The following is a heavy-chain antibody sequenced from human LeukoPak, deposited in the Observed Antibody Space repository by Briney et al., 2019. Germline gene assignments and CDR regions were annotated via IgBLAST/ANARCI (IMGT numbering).Heavy chain of an antibody. J-gene: IGHJ6*03. V-gene: IGHV4-59*01. CDR3: ARAHGCSSTSCLFYYYYYMDV. Sequence: SETLSLTCAVYGGSFSGYYWSWIRQPPGKGLEWIGYIYYSGSTNYNPSLKSRVTISVDTSKNQFSLKLSSVTAADTAVYYCARAHGCSSTSCLFYYYYYMDVWGKGTTVTVSS. CDR2: IYYSGST. D-gene: IGHD2-2*01. CDR1: GGSFSGYY.